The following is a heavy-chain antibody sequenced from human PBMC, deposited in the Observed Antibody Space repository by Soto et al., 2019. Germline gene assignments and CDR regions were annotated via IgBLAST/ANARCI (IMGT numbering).Heavy chain of an antibody. D-gene: IGHD6-13*01. CDR2: IWYDGSNK. CDR1: GFTFSSYG. CDR3: AREDSSSWTFDY. V-gene: IGHV3-33*01. J-gene: IGHJ4*02. Sequence: QVQLVESGGGVVQPGRSLRLSCAASGFTFSSYGMHWVRQAPGKGLEWVAGIWYDGSNKYYADSVKGRFTISRDNSKNTLYLQMNSLRAEDTAVYYCAREDSSSWTFDYWGQGTLVTVSS.